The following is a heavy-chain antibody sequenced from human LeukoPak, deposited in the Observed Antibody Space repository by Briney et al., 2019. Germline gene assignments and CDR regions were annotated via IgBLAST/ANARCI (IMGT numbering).Heavy chain of an antibody. CDR1: GFNFKTNA. D-gene: IGHD3-10*01. Sequence: GSLILSCEASGFNFKTNAMGWVRPGPGKGLEWVSILASFGATAYYADSVRGRFTISRDESKNTLYLQLSSLRSEDTAVYYCAKVGIFYCSGSHPYYFDYWGQGTRVTVSS. J-gene: IGHJ4*02. CDR3: AKVGIFYCSGSHPYYFDY. CDR2: LASFGATA. V-gene: IGHV3-23*01.